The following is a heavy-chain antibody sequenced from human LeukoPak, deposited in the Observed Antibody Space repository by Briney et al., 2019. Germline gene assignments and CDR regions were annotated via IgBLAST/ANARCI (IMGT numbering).Heavy chain of an antibody. D-gene: IGHD3-10*01. CDR3: ASSMVRGVTPFDY. Sequence: GGSLRLSCAASGFTFDDYAMHWVRHAPGKGLEWVSGISWNSGSIGYADSVKGRFTISRDNAKNSLYLQMNSLRAEDTALYYCASSMVRGVTPFDYWGQGTLVTVSS. V-gene: IGHV3-9*01. CDR2: ISWNSGSI. CDR1: GFTFDDYA. J-gene: IGHJ4*02.